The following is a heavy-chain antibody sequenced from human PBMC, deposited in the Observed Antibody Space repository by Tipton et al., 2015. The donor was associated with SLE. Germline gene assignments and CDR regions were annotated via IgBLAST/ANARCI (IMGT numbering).Heavy chain of an antibody. CDR1: GGSISSYY. Sequence: TLSLTCTVSGGSISSYYWSWIRQPPGKGLEWIGYIYTSGSTNYNPSLKSRVTISVDTSKNQFSLKLSSVTAADTAVYYCARHRGYDYPYGMDVWGQGTTVTVSS. J-gene: IGHJ6*02. V-gene: IGHV4-4*09. CDR2: IYTSGST. D-gene: IGHD5-12*01. CDR3: ARHRGYDYPYGMDV.